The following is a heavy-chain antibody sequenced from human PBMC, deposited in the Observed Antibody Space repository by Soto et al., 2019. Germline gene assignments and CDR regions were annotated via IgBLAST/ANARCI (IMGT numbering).Heavy chain of an antibody. J-gene: IGHJ3*02. Sequence: SETLSLTCTVSGGSISSGAYYWSWIRQHPGKGLEWIAYISYSGSTNYNPSLKSRVTISVDTSKNQFSLKLSSVTAADTAVYYCARVWGGAFDIWGQGTMVTVSS. D-gene: IGHD3-10*01. V-gene: IGHV4-61*08. CDR3: ARVWGGAFDI. CDR1: GGSISSGAYY. CDR2: ISYSGST.